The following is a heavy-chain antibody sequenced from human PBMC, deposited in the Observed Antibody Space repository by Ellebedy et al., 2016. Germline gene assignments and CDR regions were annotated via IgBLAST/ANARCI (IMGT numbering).Heavy chain of an antibody. CDR3: ARQYCSGGSCYGDYYYYGMDV. CDR2: IYPGDSDT. CDR1: GYSFTSYW. D-gene: IGHD2-15*01. J-gene: IGHJ6*02. Sequence: GGSLRLSXKGSGYSFTSYWIGWVRQMPGKGLEWMGIIYPGDSDTRYSPSFQGQVTISADKSISTAYLQWSSLKASDTAMYYCARQYCSGGSCYGDYYYYGMDVWGQGTTVTVSS. V-gene: IGHV5-51*01.